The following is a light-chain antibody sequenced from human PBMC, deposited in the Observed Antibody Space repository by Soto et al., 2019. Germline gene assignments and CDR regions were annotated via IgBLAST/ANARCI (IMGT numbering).Light chain of an antibody. J-gene: IGLJ3*02. CDR1: SSNIGNNY. V-gene: IGLV1-51*02. CDR3: GTWDSSLSAGV. Sequence: QSVLTQPPSVSAAPGQKVTTSCSGSSSNIGNNYVSWYQQLPGTAPKLLIYENNKRPSGIPDRFSGSKSGTSATLGITGLQTGDEADYYCGTWDSSLSAGVFGGGTKVTVL. CDR2: ENN.